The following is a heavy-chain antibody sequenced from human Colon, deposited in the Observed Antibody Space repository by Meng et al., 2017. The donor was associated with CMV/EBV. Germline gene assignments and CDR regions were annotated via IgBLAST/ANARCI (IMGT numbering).Heavy chain of an antibody. CDR2: ISTNRNT. Sequence: VQLKQSGPPLSTPSEPLSLTSTVSGGSISTYYWRWLRQPAGEGLEWLGRISTNRNTDYNPSLNSRATIWLDTSNNQFSLKLTSVTAADTAVYYCVRGGYSGTQTGGVQEYWGQGTLVTVSS. CDR1: GGSISTYY. J-gene: IGHJ4*02. D-gene: IGHD5-12*01. V-gene: IGHV4-4*07. CDR3: VRGGYSGTQTGGVQEY.